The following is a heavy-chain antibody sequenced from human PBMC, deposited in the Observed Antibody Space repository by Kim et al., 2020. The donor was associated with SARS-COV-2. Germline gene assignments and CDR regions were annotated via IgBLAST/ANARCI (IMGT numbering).Heavy chain of an antibody. CDR2: INPSGGST. CDR1: GYTFTSYY. J-gene: IGHJ6*02. CDR3: AGEGIAAAGTYYYGMDV. Sequence: ASVKVSCKASGYTFTSYYMHWVRQAPGQGLEWMGIINPSGGSTSYAQKFQGRVTMTRDTSTSTVYMELSSLRSEDTAVYYCAGEGIAAAGTYYYGMDVWGQGTTVTVSS. D-gene: IGHD6-13*01. V-gene: IGHV1-46*01.